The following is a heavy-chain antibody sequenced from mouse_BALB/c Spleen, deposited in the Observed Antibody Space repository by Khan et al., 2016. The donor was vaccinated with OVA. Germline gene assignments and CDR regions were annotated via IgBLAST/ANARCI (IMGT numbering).Heavy chain of an antibody. CDR1: GYTFTDYD. J-gene: IGHJ4*01. V-gene: IGHV1-81*01. CDR3: AKIFYGNSYAMDY. D-gene: IGHD2-1*01. Sequence: QVQLQQSGPELVKPGASVKMSCKASGYTFTDYDIRWVKQRTGQGLEWIGEIYPGSGRTYYNEMFKGKATLTADKSSNTAYMQLSSLTSEDSAVYFCAKIFYGNSYAMDYWGQGTAVTVSS. CDR2: IYPGSGRT.